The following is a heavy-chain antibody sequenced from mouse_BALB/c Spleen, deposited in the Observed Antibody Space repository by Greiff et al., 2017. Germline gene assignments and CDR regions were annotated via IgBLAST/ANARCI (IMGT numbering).Heavy chain of an antibody. V-gene: IGHV1-7*01. CDR3: ARDYYGVVRLFDY. Sequence: VQLHQSGAELAKPGASVKMSCKASGYTFTSYWMHWVKQRPGQGLEWIGYINPSTGYTEYNQKFKDKATLTADKSSSTAYMQLSSLTSEDSAVYYCARDYYGVVRLFDYWGQGTTLTVSS. CDR2: INPSTGYT. CDR1: GYTFTSYW. J-gene: IGHJ2*01. D-gene: IGHD1-1*01.